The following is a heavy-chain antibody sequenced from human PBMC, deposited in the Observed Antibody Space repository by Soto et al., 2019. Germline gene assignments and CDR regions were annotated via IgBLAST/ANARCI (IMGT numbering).Heavy chain of an antibody. Sequence: QVQLQESGPGLVKPSETLSLTCTVSGGSISSYYWSWIRQPPGKGLEWIGYIYYSGSTNYNPSLKSRVTISVDTSKNQFSLKLSSVTAADTAVYYSARAGYQLPYAPYYYYGMDVWGQGTTVTVSS. CDR3: ARAGYQLPYAPYYYYGMDV. J-gene: IGHJ6*02. D-gene: IGHD2-2*01. CDR2: IYYSGST. CDR1: GGSISSYY. V-gene: IGHV4-59*01.